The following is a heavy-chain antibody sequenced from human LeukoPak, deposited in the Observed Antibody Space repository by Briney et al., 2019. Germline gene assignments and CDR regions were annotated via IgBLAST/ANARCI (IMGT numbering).Heavy chain of an antibody. J-gene: IGHJ3*02. Sequence: GGSLRLSCAASGFTFSSDSMNWVRQAPGKGVEWVSYISSSSSTIYYADSVKGRFTISRDNAKNSLYLQMISLRAEDTAVYYCARDGVLRFLEWLPPPDAFDIWGQGTMVTVSS. CDR3: ARDGVLRFLEWLPPPDAFDI. CDR1: GFTFSSDS. D-gene: IGHD3-3*01. V-gene: IGHV3-48*01. CDR2: ISSSSSTI.